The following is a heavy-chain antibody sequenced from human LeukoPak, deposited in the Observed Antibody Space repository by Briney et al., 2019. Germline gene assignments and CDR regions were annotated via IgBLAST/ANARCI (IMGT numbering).Heavy chain of an antibody. CDR3: ARVKGVFAPFDS. CDR2: IGSGSSAI. V-gene: IGHV3-48*02. D-gene: IGHD2-8*01. CDR1: SFTFSSYT. J-gene: IGHJ4*02. Sequence: GGSLRLSCAAGSFTFSSYTMKCVRQAPGKGLEWVSSIGSGSSAIYYADSVKGRFTISRDNAKNSLYLQMNSPRDEHTAVYYCARVKGVFAPFDSWGQGTLVTVSS.